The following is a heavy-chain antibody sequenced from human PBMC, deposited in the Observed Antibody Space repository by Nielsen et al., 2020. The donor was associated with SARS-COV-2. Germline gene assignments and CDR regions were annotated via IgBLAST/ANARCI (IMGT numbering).Heavy chain of an antibody. V-gene: IGHV3-33*08. CDR2: IWYDGSNE. CDR3: VRRSGRSGFDY. D-gene: IGHD6-25*01. CDR1: GFSFSTYG. Sequence: GESLKISCAASGFSFSTYGMHWVRQAPGKGLEWVANIWYDGSNEYYADSVKGRFTISRDNSKNTLYLEMSSLRAEDTAGYYCVRRSGRSGFDYWGQGTLVTVSS. J-gene: IGHJ4*02.